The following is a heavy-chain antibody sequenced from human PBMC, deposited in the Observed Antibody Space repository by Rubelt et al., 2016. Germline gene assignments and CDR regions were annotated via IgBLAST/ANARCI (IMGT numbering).Heavy chain of an antibody. Sequence: HAGPEGRKSGESLKISCKGLGYSFTDYWIGWVRQMPGKGLEWMGIIYPGDSDTRFSPSFQGQVTISADRSISTAYLQWSSLKASDTAMYYCARRISGIVVVTAIGVDAFDIWGQGTMVTVSS. CDR2: IYPGDSDT. CDR3: ARRISGIVVVTAIGVDAFDI. D-gene: IGHD2-21*02. J-gene: IGHJ3*02. CDR1: GYSFTDYW. V-gene: IGHV5-51*01.